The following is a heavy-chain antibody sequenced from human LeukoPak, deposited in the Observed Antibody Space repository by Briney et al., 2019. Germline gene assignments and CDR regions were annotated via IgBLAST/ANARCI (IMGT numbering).Heavy chain of an antibody. Sequence: SETLSLTCTVSGGSISSYYWSWIRQPPGEGLEWIGYIYYSGNTNYNPSLKSRVTISVDTSKNQFSLKLSSVTAADTAVYYCARVDYGDYGLFDYWGQGTLVTVSS. CDR1: GGSISSYY. CDR3: ARVDYGDYGLFDY. CDR2: IYYSGNT. V-gene: IGHV4-59*01. J-gene: IGHJ4*02. D-gene: IGHD4-17*01.